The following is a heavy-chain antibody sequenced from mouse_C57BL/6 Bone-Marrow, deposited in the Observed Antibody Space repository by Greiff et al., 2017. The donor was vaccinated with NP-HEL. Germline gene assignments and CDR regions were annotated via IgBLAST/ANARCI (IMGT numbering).Heavy chain of an antibody. CDR3: ARAQFITTVVGYFDV. J-gene: IGHJ1*03. Sequence: EVQLVESEGGLVQPGSSMKLSCTASGFTFSDYYMAWVRQVPEKGLEWVANINYDGSSTYYLDSLKSRFIISRDNAKNILYLQMSSLKSEDTATYYCARAQFITTVVGYFDVWGTGTTVTVSS. V-gene: IGHV5-16*01. CDR2: INYDGSST. D-gene: IGHD1-1*01. CDR1: GFTFSDYY.